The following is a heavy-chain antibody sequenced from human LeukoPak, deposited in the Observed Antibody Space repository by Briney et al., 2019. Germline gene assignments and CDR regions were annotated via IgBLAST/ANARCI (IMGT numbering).Heavy chain of an antibody. J-gene: IGHJ4*02. Sequence: GGSLRLSCAASGFTFDDYAMHWVRQAPGKGLEWVSGISWNSGSIGYADSVKGRFTISRDNAKNSLYLQMNSLRAEDTALYYCARDYRSTFDYWGQGTLVTVSS. CDR2: ISWNSGSI. V-gene: IGHV3-9*01. CDR3: ARDYRSTFDY. D-gene: IGHD1-26*01. CDR1: GFTFDDYA.